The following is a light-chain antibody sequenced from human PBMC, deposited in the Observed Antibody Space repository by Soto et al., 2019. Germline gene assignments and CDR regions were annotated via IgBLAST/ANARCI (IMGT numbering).Light chain of an antibody. J-gene: IGLJ2*01. Sequence: QTVVTQEPSLTVSPVGTVTLTCASSTGAVASGFYPNWFQQKPGQAPRALIYSTNNKHSWTPARFSGSLLGGKAALTLSGVQAEDEADYSCLLYFGGARVFGGGTQLTVL. CDR2: STN. CDR3: LLYFGGARV. V-gene: IGLV7-43*01. CDR1: TGAVASGFY.